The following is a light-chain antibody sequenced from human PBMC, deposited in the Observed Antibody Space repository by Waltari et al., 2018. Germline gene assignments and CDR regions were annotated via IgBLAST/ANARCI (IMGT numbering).Light chain of an antibody. J-gene: IGLJ1*01. CDR3: HVWHPHVDPGV. V-gene: IGLV3-21*04. Sequence: SYVVTQPPSVSVAPGETATITCGGDNIGTYSVHWYQQKAGPAPVLVIFYDWDRPSGIPDRFSGSNSGNTATLTISRVEAGDEARYYCHVWHPHVDPGVFGTGTEVIVL. CDR2: YDW. CDR1: NIGTYS.